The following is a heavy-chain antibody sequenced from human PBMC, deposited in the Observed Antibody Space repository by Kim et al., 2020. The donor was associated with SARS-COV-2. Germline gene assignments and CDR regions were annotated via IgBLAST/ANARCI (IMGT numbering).Heavy chain of an antibody. V-gene: IGHV5-51*01. CDR3: ARRGIAVAGTNNWFDP. D-gene: IGHD6-19*01. CDR2: IYPGDSDT. CDR1: GYSFTSYW. J-gene: IGHJ5*02. Sequence: GESLKISCKGSGYSFTSYWIGWVRQMPGKGLEWMGIIYPGDSDTRYSPSFQGQVTISADKSISTAYLQWSSLKASDTAMYYCARRGIAVAGTNNWFDPWGQGTLVTVSS.